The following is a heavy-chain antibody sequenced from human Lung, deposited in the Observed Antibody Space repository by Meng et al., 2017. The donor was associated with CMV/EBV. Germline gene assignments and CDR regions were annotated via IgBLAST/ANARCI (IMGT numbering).Heavy chain of an antibody. J-gene: IGHJ6*02. CDR1: SFYE. CDR2: ISGSGSTK. D-gene: IGHD2-2*01. V-gene: IGHV3-48*03. CDR3: ARGRHCSSASCEGIYYYSGLDV. Sequence: GGSLRLXXAALSFYEMHWVRQAPGKELEWVSYISGSGSTKYYADSVRGRFTISRDNAENSLYLQMHSLRAEDTAIYYCARGRHCSSASCEGIYYYSGLDVWGQGXTVTVSS.